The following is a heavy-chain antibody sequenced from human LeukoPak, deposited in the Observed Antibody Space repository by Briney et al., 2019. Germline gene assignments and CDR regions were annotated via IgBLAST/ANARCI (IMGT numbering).Heavy chain of an antibody. Sequence: GGSLRLSCAASGFTFSSYAVSWVRQAQGRGLEWVSSISGSGGSTYSADSVKGRFTISRDNSKNTLYLQMNSLRAEDTALYYCAKDRSCTNDICHGDFDYWGRGTLVTVSS. CDR2: ISGSGGST. CDR3: AKDRSCTNDICHGDFDY. CDR1: GFTFSSYA. D-gene: IGHD2-8*01. J-gene: IGHJ4*02. V-gene: IGHV3-23*01.